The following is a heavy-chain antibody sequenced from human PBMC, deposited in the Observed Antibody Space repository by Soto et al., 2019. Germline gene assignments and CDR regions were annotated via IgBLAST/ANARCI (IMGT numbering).Heavy chain of an antibody. V-gene: IGHV3-23*01. Sequence: GSLRLSCAASGXTFSSYSMSWVRQAPGKGLEWVSAISGSGGSTYYADSVKGRFTISRDNSKNTLYLQMNSLRAEDTDVYYCAKGRMIVVALFDYWGQGTLVTVSS. J-gene: IGHJ4*02. CDR3: AKGRMIVVALFDY. CDR1: GXTFSSYS. CDR2: ISGSGGST. D-gene: IGHD3-22*01.